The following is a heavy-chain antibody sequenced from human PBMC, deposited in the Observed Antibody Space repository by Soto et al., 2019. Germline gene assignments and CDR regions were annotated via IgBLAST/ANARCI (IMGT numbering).Heavy chain of an antibody. CDR1: GFTFSIYA. Sequence: EVLLVESGGGLVQPGGSLRLSCAASGFTFSIYAMHWVRQAPGQGLEFVAAISSSGDTTYYPDSVKGRLTMSRDNSKNTVYLHMGGLRGEDMAVYYWARAKGSSWYDYWGQGTLVTVSS. CDR2: ISSSGDTT. CDR3: ARAKGSSWYDY. V-gene: IGHV3-64*07. D-gene: IGHD6-13*01. J-gene: IGHJ4*02.